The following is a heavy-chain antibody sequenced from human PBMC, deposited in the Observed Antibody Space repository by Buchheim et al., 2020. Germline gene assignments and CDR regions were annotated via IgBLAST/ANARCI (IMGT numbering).Heavy chain of an antibody. CDR3: ARRLPRGGAVAGSFDY. Sequence: QVQLQQWGAGLLKPSETLSLTCAVYGGSFSGYYWSWIRQPPGKGLEWIGEINHSGSTNYNPSLKSRVTISVDTSKNQFSLKLSSVTAADTAVYYCARRLPRGGAVAGSFDYWGQGTL. CDR2: INHSGST. J-gene: IGHJ4*02. V-gene: IGHV4-34*01. CDR1: GGSFSGYY. D-gene: IGHD6-19*01.